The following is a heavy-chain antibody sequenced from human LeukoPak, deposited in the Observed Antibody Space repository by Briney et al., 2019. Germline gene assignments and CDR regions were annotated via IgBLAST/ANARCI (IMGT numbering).Heavy chain of an antibody. CDR1: GFTFSAYS. Sequence: PGGSLRLSCAASGFTFSAYSMNWVRQAPGKGLEWVSSISTSSSYIYYADSVKGRFTISRDNAKNSLYLQMNSLRAEDTAVYHCARDRIVATTKAVDYWGQGTLVTVSS. V-gene: IGHV3-21*01. D-gene: IGHD5-12*01. CDR3: ARDRIVATTKAVDY. CDR2: ISTSSSYI. J-gene: IGHJ4*02.